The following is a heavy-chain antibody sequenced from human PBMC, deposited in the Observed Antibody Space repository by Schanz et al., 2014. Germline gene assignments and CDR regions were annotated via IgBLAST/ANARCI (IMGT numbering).Heavy chain of an antibody. CDR3: ARGGSYQPSGMDV. V-gene: IGHV3-30*03. Sequence: QVKLVESGGGVVQPGRSLRLSCEASGFTFSNYGMHWVRQAPGKGLEWVAVIFYDGSNKYYADSVKGRFAISRDNSKNTLYLQMNSLRGDDTAVYYCARGGSYQPSGMDVWGQGTTVTVSS. CDR2: IFYDGSNK. CDR1: GFTFSNYG. J-gene: IGHJ6*02. D-gene: IGHD3-16*01.